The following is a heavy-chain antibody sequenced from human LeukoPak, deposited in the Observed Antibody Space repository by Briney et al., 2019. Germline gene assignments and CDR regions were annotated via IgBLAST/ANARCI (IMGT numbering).Heavy chain of an antibody. CDR2: IYTSGST. D-gene: IGHD2-21*02. J-gene: IGHJ3*02. Sequence: SETLSLTCTVSGGSISSYYWCWIRQPAGKGLEWIGRIYTSGSTNYNPSLKSRVTMSVDTSKNQSSLKLSSVTAADTAVYYCARASLAYCGGDCYHYDAFDIWGQGTMVTVSS. CDR3: ARASLAYCGGDCYHYDAFDI. V-gene: IGHV4-4*07. CDR1: GGSISSYY.